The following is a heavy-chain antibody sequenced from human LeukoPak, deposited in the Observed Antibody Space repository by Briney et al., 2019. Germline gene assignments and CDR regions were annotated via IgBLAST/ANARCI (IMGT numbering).Heavy chain of an antibody. D-gene: IGHD3-22*01. Sequence: NPSETLSLTCALYGGSFSGHYWSWIRQPPGKGLERIGEINHSGSTNYSPSLKSRVTISLDMSKNQFSLKLRSVTAADTAVYYCATRTYYYDNPALSHEYWGQGTLVTVSS. CDR1: GGSFSGHY. V-gene: IGHV4-34*01. CDR3: ATRTYYYDNPALSHEY. CDR2: INHSGST. J-gene: IGHJ4*02.